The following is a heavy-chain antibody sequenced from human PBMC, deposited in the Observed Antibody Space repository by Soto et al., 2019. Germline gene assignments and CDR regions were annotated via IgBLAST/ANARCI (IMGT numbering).Heavy chain of an antibody. V-gene: IGHV2-5*02. CDR3: VRRQCGGDCSFWDFDV. CDR2: VYWDGDE. D-gene: IGHD2-21*02. J-gene: IGHJ2*01. CDR1: GFSFSSSDVG. Sequence: QITLKEYGPTVIKPTQTLTLTCTFSGFSFSSSDVGVGWIRQPPGKALEWVALVYWDGDERYSPSLKSRLAITKDTSKNQVVLTMTNMDPLDTATYFCVRRQCGGDCSFWDFDVWGRGTLVIVSS.